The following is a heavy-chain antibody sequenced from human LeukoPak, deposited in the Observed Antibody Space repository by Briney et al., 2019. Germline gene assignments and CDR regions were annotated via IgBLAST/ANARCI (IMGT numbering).Heavy chain of an antibody. CDR1: GFTFSTYG. CDR2: IWFDGSDK. CDR3: AYGGKSDRFDY. V-gene: IGHV3-33*03. J-gene: IGHJ4*02. Sequence: GGSLRLSCAASGFTFSTYGIHWVRQAPGKGLEWVAVIWFDGSDKYYADSVKGRFTISRDNSENTLYLQMNSLRAEDTAVYYCAYGGKSDRFDYWGQGTLVTVSS. D-gene: IGHD4-23*01.